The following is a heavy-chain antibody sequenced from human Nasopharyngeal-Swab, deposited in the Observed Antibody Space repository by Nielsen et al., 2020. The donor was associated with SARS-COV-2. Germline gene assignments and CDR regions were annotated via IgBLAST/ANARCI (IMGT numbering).Heavy chain of an antibody. Sequence: GGSLRLSCAASGFTFSSYWMSWVRQAPGKGLEWVANIKQDGSEKYYADSMKGRFTISRDNSKNTLYLQMNSLRAEDTAVYYCARFSRYGKRSPYGMDVWGQGTTVTVSS. J-gene: IGHJ6*02. CDR2: IKQDGSEK. CDR3: ARFSRYGKRSPYGMDV. V-gene: IGHV3-7*02. D-gene: IGHD5-18*01. CDR1: GFTFSSYW.